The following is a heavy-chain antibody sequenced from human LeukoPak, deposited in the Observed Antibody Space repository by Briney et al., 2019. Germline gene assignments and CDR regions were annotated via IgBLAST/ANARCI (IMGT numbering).Heavy chain of an antibody. D-gene: IGHD6-13*01. V-gene: IGHV3-23*01. CDR2: LSGSGGST. CDR3: AKEQQLVRGWFDP. CDR1: GFTFSSYV. J-gene: IGHJ5*02. Sequence: GGSLRLSCAASGFTFSSYVMSWVRQAPGKGLEWVSSLSGSGGSTYYADSVKGRFTISRDNSKNTLYLQMNGLRAEDTAVYYCAKEQQLVRGWFDPGGQGTLVTVSS.